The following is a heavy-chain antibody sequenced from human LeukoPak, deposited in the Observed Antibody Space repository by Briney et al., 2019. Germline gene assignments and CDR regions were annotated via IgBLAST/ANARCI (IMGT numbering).Heavy chain of an antibody. CDR2: IYVGDGNT. CDR3: AREVGHNWNYYYGMDV. D-gene: IGHD1-20*01. Sequence: ASVKASCKASGYSLTSYAMHWVRQAPGQRLEWMGWIYVGDGNTKYSQKFQDRVTITRDTSASTAYMELSSLRSEDTAVYYCAREVGHNWNYYYGMDVWGQGTTVTVSS. J-gene: IGHJ6*02. CDR1: GYSLTSYA. V-gene: IGHV1-3*01.